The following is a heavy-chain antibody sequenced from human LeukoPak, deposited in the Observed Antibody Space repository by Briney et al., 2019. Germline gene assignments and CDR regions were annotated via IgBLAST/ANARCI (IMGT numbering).Heavy chain of an antibody. D-gene: IGHD3/OR15-3a*01. J-gene: IGHJ4*02. Sequence: SGGSLRLSCAASGFTFSSYWMNWVRQAPGKGLEWLSYIKSDRTTIYYANSLKGRFTITRDNARNSLYLQMNSLRDEDTAVYYCARDRDWAFDYWGPGTLVTVSS. CDR2: IKSDRTTI. CDR3: ARDRDWAFDY. V-gene: IGHV3-48*02. CDR1: GFTFSSYW.